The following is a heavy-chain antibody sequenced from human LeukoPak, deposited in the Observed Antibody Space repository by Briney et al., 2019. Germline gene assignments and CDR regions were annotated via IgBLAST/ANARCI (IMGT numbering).Heavy chain of an antibody. CDR2: ISGSGGST. D-gene: IGHD3-10*01. CDR3: AKDYYGSGSYSVDS. V-gene: IGHV3-23*01. J-gene: IGHJ4*02. Sequence: GGSLRLSCAASGFTFSSYAMSWVRQAPGKGLEWVSAISGSGGSTYYADSVKGRFTISRDNSKNTLYLQMNSLRAEDTAVYYCAKDYYGSGSYSVDSWGQGTLVTVSS. CDR1: GFTFSSYA.